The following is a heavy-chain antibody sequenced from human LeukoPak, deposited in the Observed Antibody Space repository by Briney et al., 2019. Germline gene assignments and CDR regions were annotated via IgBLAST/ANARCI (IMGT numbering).Heavy chain of an antibody. CDR1: GFTFTNYA. CDR3: ATEASIVGAPGDY. CDR2: ISDGAGST. J-gene: IGHJ4*02. V-gene: IGHV3-23*01. Sequence: GGSLRLSCAASGFTFTNYAMTWVRQAPGKWLEWVSAISDGAGSTYYADSVKGRFTISRDNSKNTLFLHMNSLRAEDTAVYYCATEASIVGAPGDYWGQGTLVTVSS. D-gene: IGHD1-26*01.